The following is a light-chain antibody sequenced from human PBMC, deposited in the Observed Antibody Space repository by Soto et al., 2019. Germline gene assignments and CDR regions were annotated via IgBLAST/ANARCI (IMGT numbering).Light chain of an antibody. CDR3: QVWAGSSDLVV. CDR1: YIGSKS. CDR2: DDS. V-gene: IGLV3-21*02. Sequence: SYELTQPPSVSVAPGQTARITCGENYIGSKSVSWYQQKPGQAPVLVVYDDSDRPSGIPERFSGSNSGNTATLTISRVEAGDEADYYCQVWAGSSDLVVFGGGTQLTVL. J-gene: IGLJ2*01.